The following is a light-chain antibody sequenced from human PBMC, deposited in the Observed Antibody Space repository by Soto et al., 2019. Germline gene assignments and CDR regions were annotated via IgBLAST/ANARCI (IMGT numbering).Light chain of an antibody. CDR3: SSYTSGSSVV. Sequence: QSALTQPASVSGSPGQSITISCTGTSSDVGGYNYVSWYQHHPGKAPKLMIYEVSNRPSGVSNRFSGSKSGNTASLTISGLQPEDEADYYCSSYTSGSSVVFGGGTKLTGL. CDR2: EVS. J-gene: IGLJ2*01. V-gene: IGLV2-14*01. CDR1: SSDVGGYNY.